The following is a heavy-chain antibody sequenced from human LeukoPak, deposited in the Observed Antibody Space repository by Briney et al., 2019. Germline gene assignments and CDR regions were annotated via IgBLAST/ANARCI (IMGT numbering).Heavy chain of an antibody. CDR3: ARSITIFGVVINNWFDP. V-gene: IGHV1-69*13. D-gene: IGHD3-3*01. Sequence: SVKVSCKASGGTFSSYAISWVRQAPGQGLEWIGGIIPIFGTANYAQKFQGRVTITADESTSTAYMELSSLRSEDTAVYYCARSITIFGVVINNWFDPWGQGTLVTVSS. CDR2: IIPIFGTA. J-gene: IGHJ5*01. CDR1: GGTFSSYA.